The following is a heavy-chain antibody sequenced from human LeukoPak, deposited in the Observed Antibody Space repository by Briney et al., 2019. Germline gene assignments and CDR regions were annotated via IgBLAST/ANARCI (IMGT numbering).Heavy chain of an antibody. CDR3: ARRSAYYYYYGMDV. CDR1: GGSISSGGYY. D-gene: IGHD3-3*01. CDR2: IYYSGST. J-gene: IGHJ6*02. V-gene: IGHV4-31*03. Sequence: PSQTPSLTCTVSGGSISSGGYYWSWIRQHPGKGLEWIGYIYYSGSTYYNPSLKSRVTISVDTSKNQFSLKLSSVTAADTAVYYCARRSAYYYYYGMDVWGQGTTVTVSS.